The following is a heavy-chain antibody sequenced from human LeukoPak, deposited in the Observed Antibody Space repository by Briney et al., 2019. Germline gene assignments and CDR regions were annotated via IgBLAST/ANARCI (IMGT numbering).Heavy chain of an antibody. J-gene: IGHJ4*02. CDR1: GGSFSGYY. D-gene: IGHD3-22*01. V-gene: IGHV4-34*01. CDR3: ARAPPSYYDSSGYYHWHWLGLDY. Sequence: SETLSLTCAVYGGSFSGYYWSWIRQPPGKGLEWIGEINHSGSTNYNPSLKSRVTISVDTSKNQFSLKLSSVTAADTAVYYCARAPPSYYDSSGYYHWHWLGLDYWGQGTLVTVSS. CDR2: INHSGST.